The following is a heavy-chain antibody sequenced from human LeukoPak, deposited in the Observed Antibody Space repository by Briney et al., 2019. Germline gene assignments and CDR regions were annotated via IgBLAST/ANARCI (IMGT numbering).Heavy chain of an antibody. V-gene: IGHV1-24*01. J-gene: IGHJ6*03. D-gene: IGHD1-26*01. Sequence: ASVKVSCKVSGYTLTELSMHWVRQAPGKGLEWMGGFDPEDGETIYAQKFQGRVTMTEDTSTDTAYMELSSLRSEDTAVYYCATRSSNYPYYYYYMDVWGKGTTVTVSS. CDR3: ATRSSNYPYYYYYMDV. CDR1: GYTLTELS. CDR2: FDPEDGET.